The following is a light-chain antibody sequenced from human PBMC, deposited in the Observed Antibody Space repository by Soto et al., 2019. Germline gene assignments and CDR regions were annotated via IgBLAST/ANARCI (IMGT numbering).Light chain of an antibody. Sequence: QSVLTQPPSASGSPGQSVTISCTGTSSDVGGYNFVSWYQQHPGKAPKLMIYEVSERPSGVPDRFSGSKSGNTASLTVSGLQAKDEADYYCSSYAGSNIVVFGGGTKLTVL. V-gene: IGLV2-8*01. CDR2: EVS. CDR3: SSYAGSNIVV. J-gene: IGLJ2*01. CDR1: SSDVGGYNF.